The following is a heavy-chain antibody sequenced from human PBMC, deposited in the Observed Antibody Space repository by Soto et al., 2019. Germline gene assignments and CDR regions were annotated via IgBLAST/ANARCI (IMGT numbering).Heavy chain of an antibody. Sequence: GGSLRLSCAASGFTFSSYDMSWVRQAPGKGLEWVSAISGSGGNTYYADSVKGRFTISRDNSKDTLYLQLNSLRAEDTAVYYCAIGRYYYDHRAYFAYWCQGTLVTVSS. V-gene: IGHV3-23*01. D-gene: IGHD3-22*01. CDR2: ISGSGGNT. CDR3: AIGRYYYDHRAYFAY. J-gene: IGHJ4*02. CDR1: GFTFSSYD.